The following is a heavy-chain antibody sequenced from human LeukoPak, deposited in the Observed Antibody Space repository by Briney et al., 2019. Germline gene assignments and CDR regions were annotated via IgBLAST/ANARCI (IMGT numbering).Heavy chain of an antibody. CDR3: AGGDRNGWYFDY. J-gene: IGHJ4*02. D-gene: IGHD6-19*01. V-gene: IGHV3-9*01. CDR1: GFTFDDYA. Sequence: HPGRSLRLSCAASGFTFDDYAMHWVRQAPGKGLEWVSGISWNSGSIGYADSVKGRFTISRDNAKNSLYLQMNSLRAEDTALYLCAGGDRNGWYFDYWGQGTLVTVSS. CDR2: ISWNSGSI.